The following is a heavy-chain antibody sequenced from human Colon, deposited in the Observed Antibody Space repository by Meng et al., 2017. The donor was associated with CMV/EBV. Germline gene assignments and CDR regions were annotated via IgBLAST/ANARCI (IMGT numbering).Heavy chain of an antibody. CDR2: IWYAGSNK. CDR1: GSTFRSYG. CDR3: VKAGNAWSGYYSSDY. J-gene: IGHJ4*02. V-gene: IGHV3-33*06. Sequence: SGSTFRSYGMHWVRQAPGKGLEWVALIWYAGSNKHYADSVKGRFTISRDNSKNTLYLQMNSLRAEDTAVYYCVKAGNAWSGYYSSDYWGQGTLVTVSS. D-gene: IGHD3-3*01.